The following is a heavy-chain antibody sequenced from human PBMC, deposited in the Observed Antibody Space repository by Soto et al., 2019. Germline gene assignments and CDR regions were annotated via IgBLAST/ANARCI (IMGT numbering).Heavy chain of an antibody. CDR1: GFTVSSNY. CDR2: IYSGGST. V-gene: IGHV3-66*01. J-gene: IGHJ6*02. CDR3: ARDLSSDYGMDV. Sequence: EVQLVESGGGLVQPGGSLRLSCAASGFTVSSNYMSWVRQAPGKRLEWVSVIYSGGSTYYADSVKGRFTISRDNSKNTLYLQMNSLRAEDTAVYYCARDLSSDYGMDVWGQGTTVTVSS.